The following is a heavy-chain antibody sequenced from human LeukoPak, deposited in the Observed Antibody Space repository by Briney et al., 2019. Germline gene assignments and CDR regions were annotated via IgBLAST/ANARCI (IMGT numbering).Heavy chain of an antibody. D-gene: IGHD1-26*01. V-gene: IGHV1-69-2*01. Sequence: ASVTLSCTASGYTFTDYYMHWVQQAPGKGLEWMGRVDPEDGETIYAEKFQGRVTITADTSTDTAYMELSSLRSEDTAVYYCATDRSYYGDYWGQGTLVTVSS. CDR1: GYTFTDYY. J-gene: IGHJ4*02. CDR2: VDPEDGET. CDR3: ATDRSYYGDY.